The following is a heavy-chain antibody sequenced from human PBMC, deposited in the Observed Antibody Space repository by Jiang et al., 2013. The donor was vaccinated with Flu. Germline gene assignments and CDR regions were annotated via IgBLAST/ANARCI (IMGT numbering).Heavy chain of an antibody. D-gene: IGHD6-13*01. CDR3: ARGVEHYYYYYGMDV. CDR2: IYSGGST. J-gene: IGHJ6*02. CDR1: GFTVSSNY. Sequence: GGGLVQPGGSLRLSCAASGFTVSSNYMSWVRQAPGKGLEWVSVIYSGGSTYYADSVKGRFTISRDNSKNTLYLQMNSLRAEDTAVYYCARGVEHYYYYYGMDVWGQGTTVTVSS. V-gene: IGHV3-66*01.